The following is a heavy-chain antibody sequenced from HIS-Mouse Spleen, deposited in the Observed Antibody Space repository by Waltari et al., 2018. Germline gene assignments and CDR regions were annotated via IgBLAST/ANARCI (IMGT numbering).Heavy chain of an antibody. V-gene: IGHV3-33*01. CDR3: ARYSSSSGVDY. CDR2: IWYDGSNK. Sequence: QVQLVESGGGVVQPGRSLRLSCAASGVTFSSYGMHWVRQAPGKGLEWVAVIWYDGSNKYYADSVKGRFTISRDNSKNTLYLQMNSLRAEDTAVYYCARYSSSSGVDYWGQGTLVTVSS. J-gene: IGHJ4*02. CDR1: GVTFSSYG. D-gene: IGHD6-6*01.